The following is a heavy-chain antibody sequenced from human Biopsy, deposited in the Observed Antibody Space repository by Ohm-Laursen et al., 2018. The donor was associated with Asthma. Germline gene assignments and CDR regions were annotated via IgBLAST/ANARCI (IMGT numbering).Heavy chain of an antibody. J-gene: IGHJ4*02. CDR1: GFTFRSYA. D-gene: IGHD3-3*01. Sequence: SLRLSCAAFGFTFRSYAMHWVRQAPGKGLEWVAVGGSYYDGGLKYYADSVNGRFTVSRDDSKNTLYLQMNSLRTDDTAVYYCARDVMEWYLPAFDFWGQGTLVTVSS. CDR3: ARDVMEWYLPAFDF. V-gene: IGHV3-30-3*01. CDR2: GGSYYDGGLK.